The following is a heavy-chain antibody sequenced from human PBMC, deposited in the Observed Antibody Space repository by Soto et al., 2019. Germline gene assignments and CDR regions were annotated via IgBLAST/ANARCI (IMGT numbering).Heavy chain of an antibody. J-gene: IGHJ6*02. CDR2: ISSSSSYI. D-gene: IGHD6-19*01. V-gene: IGHV3-21*01. CDR1: GFTFSSYS. Sequence: EVPLVESGGGLVKPGGSLRLSCAASGFTFSSYSMNWVRQAPGKGLEWVSSISSSSSYIYYADSVKGRFTISRDNAKNSLYLQMNSLRAEDTAVYYCTKGGLGTPWGMDVWGQGTTVTVSS. CDR3: TKGGLGTPWGMDV.